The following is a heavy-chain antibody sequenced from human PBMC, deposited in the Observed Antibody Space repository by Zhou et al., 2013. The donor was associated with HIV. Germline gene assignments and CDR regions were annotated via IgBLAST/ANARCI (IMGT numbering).Heavy chain of an antibody. J-gene: IGHJ2*01. CDR1: GYSFTNYG. CDR2: ISAYSGNT. D-gene: IGHD3-9*01. CDR3: ARVPDYDILTGRPANWYFDL. Sequence: QVQLVQSGAEVKKPGASVKVSCKASGYSFTNYGISWVRQAPGQGLEWMGWISAYSGNTNYAQKLQGRVTMTTDTSTSIAYMELRSLRSDDTAVYYCARVPDYDILTGRPANWYFDLWGRGTLVTVSS. V-gene: IGHV1-18*01.